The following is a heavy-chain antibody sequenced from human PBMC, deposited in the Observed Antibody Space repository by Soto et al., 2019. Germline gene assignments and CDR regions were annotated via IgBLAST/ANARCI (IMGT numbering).Heavy chain of an antibody. D-gene: IGHD3-16*01. CDR2: SKNKADSYTT. J-gene: IGHJ4*02. V-gene: IGHV3-72*01. Sequence: EVQLVESGGGLVQPGGSLRLSCAASGFTFSDHYMDWVRQAPGKGLEWVGRSKNKADSYTTEYAASVKGRFTISRDGSKNSLYLQMNSLKTEDTAVYYCTVWGLGNDFVAAWCQGILVTVSS. CDR3: TVWGLGNDFVAA. CDR1: GFTFSDHY.